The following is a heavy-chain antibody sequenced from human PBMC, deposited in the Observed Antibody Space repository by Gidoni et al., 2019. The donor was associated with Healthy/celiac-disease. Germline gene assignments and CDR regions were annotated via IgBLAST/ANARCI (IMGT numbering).Heavy chain of an antibody. CDR2: INHSGST. CDR3: GRNYRYAFDI. D-gene: IGHD1-7*01. J-gene: IGHJ3*02. CDR1: GGSFSGYY. V-gene: IGHV4-34*01. Sequence: QVQLQQWGAGLLKPSETLSLTCAVYGGSFSGYYWSWIRQPPGKGLEWIGEINHSGSTNYNPSLKSRVTISVDTSKNQFSLKLSSVTAADTAVYYCGRNYRYAFDIWGQGTMVTVSS.